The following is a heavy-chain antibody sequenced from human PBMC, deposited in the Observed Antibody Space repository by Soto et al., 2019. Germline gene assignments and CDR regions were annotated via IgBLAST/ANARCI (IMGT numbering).Heavy chain of an antibody. Sequence: QVQLVQSGAEVQKPGASVKVSCKASGYTFTSYYIHWVRQAPGQGLEWMGMINPSAGGASYAQKLQGRVTMTRDTSTSTVYMELSSLRSEDTAVYFCARGSAYDREPFDYWGQGTLVTVSS. CDR2: INPSAGGA. CDR3: ARGSAYDREPFDY. J-gene: IGHJ4*02. D-gene: IGHD5-12*01. CDR1: GYTFTSYY. V-gene: IGHV1-46*03.